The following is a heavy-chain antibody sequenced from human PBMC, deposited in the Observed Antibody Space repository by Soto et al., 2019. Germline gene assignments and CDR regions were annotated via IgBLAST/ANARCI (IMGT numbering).Heavy chain of an antibody. CDR1: GYAFTTYG. V-gene: IGHV1-18*01. J-gene: IGHJ4*02. CDR2: ISAHNGNT. D-gene: IGHD1-1*01. CDR3: ARGRYGDY. Sequence: QVHLVQSGAEVKKPGASVKVSCQGSGYAFTTYGITWVRQAPGQGLEWTGWISAHNGNTNYAQKLQGRVTVTRDTSTSTAYMELRRLRYDDTAVYYCARGRYGDYWGQGALVPVSS.